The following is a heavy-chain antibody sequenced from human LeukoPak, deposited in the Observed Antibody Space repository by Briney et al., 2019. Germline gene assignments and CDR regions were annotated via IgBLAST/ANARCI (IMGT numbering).Heavy chain of an antibody. J-gene: IGHJ3*02. CDR2: IYSGGDT. Sequence: PGGSLRLSCAGFGFTVSSYDMNWVRQAPGKGLEWVSVIYSGGDTYYADSVKGRFTISRDNSKNTLYVEMHGLRAEDTAVYYCARRHASGNNVFDIWGQGTMVTVS. CDR3: ARRHASGNNVFDI. CDR1: GFTVSSYD. V-gene: IGHV3-53*01. D-gene: IGHD3-10*01.